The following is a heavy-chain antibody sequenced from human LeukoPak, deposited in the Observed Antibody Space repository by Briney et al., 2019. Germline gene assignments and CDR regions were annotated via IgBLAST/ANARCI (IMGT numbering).Heavy chain of an antibody. CDR1: GYTFTSYD. CDR3: ARVYPRVRGVINLWFDP. Sequence: GASVKVSCKASGYTFTSYDINWVRQATGQGLEWMGWMNPNSGNTGYAQKFQGRVTMTRNTSISTAYMELSSQRSEDTAVYYCARVYPRVRGVINLWFDPWGQGTLVTVSS. J-gene: IGHJ5*02. D-gene: IGHD3-10*01. CDR2: MNPNSGNT. V-gene: IGHV1-8*01.